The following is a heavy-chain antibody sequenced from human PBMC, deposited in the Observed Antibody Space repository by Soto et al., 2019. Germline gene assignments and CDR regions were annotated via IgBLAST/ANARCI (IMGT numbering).Heavy chain of an antibody. D-gene: IGHD5-18*01. V-gene: IGHV4-59*01. CDR2: IYYSGST. CDR3: ARLSPGIQLTFSYYYYGMDV. Sequence: SETLSLTCTVSGVSISSYYWSWIRQPPGKGLEWIGYIYYSGSTNYNPSLKSRVTISVDTSKNQFSLKLSSVTAADTAVYYCARLSPGIQLTFSYYYYGMDVWGQGTTVTVSS. CDR1: GVSISSYY. J-gene: IGHJ6*02.